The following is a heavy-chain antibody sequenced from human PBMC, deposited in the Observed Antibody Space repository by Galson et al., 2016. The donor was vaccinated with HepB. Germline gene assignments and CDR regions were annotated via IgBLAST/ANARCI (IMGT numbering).Heavy chain of an antibody. Sequence: SLRLSCAASGISFSGSSMQWVRQSSGKGLEWVGRIRSKANSYATVYAASVKGRFTISRDDSKNTAYLQMNSLKTEDTAVYYCTSSAYSDYIYYSGMDIWGQGTTVTVSS. CDR2: IRSKANSYAT. CDR3: TSSAYSDYIYYSGMDI. CDR1: GISFSGSS. V-gene: IGHV3-73*01. J-gene: IGHJ6*02. D-gene: IGHD3-16*01.